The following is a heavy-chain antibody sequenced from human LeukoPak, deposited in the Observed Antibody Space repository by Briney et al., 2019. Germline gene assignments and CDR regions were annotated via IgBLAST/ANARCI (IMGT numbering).Heavy chain of an antibody. J-gene: IGHJ4*02. V-gene: IGHV1-18*01. CDR3: ARDGLWFGELPTNYFDY. CDR2: ISAYNGNT. D-gene: IGHD3-10*01. CDR1: SYTFTSYG. Sequence: ASVKVSCKASSYTFTSYGISWARQAPGQGLEWMRWISAYNGNTNYAQKLQGRVTMITDTSTSTAYMELRSLRSDDTAVYYCARDGLWFGELPTNYFDYWGQGTLVTVSS.